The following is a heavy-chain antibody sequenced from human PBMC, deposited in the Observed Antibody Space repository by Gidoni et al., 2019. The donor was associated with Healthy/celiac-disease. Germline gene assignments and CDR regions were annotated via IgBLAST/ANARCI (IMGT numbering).Heavy chain of an antibody. V-gene: IGHV5-51*03. D-gene: IGHD3-3*01. CDR1: GYSFTSYW. J-gene: IGHJ3*02. CDR3: ASFRGDYDFWSGYYSSAFDI. CDR2: IYPGDSDT. Sequence: EVQLVQSGAEVKKPGESLKISCKGSGYSFTSYWLGWVRQMPGKGLEWMGVIYPGDSDTRYSPSFQGQVTISADKAISTAYLQGRSLKASDTAMYYCASFRGDYDFWSGYYSSAFDIWGQGTMVTVSS.